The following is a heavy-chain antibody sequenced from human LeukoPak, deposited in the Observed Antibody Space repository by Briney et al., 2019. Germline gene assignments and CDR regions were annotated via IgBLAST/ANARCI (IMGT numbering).Heavy chain of an antibody. Sequence: SCKASGYTFTGYYMHWVRQAPGKGLEWVAVIWYDGSNKYYADSVKGRFTISRDNSKNTLYLQMNSLRAEDTAVYYCARGGELRFLEWLLPFDYWGQGTLVTVSS. CDR3: ARGGELRFLEWLLPFDY. V-gene: IGHV3-33*01. J-gene: IGHJ4*02. D-gene: IGHD3-3*01. CDR1: GYTFTGYY. CDR2: IWYDGSNK.